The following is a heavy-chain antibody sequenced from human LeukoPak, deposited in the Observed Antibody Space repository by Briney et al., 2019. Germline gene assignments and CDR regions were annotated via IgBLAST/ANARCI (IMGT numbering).Heavy chain of an antibody. D-gene: IGHD6-19*01. CDR2: INAGNGSA. V-gene: IGHV1-3*03. J-gene: IGHJ4*02. Sequence: GASVKVSCKASGYTFTDYAMHWVRQAPGQRLEWLGWINAGNGSAKYSQEFQGRLSITRDTSASTVYMELSSLRSEDTAVYYCAREERYSSGWYMGVAAQYYFDYWGQGTLVTVSS. CDR1: GYTFTDYA. CDR3: AREERYSSGWYMGVAAQYYFDY.